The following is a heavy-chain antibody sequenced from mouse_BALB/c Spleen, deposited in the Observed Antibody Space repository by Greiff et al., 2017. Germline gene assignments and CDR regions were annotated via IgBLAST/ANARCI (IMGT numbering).Heavy chain of an antibody. J-gene: IGHJ2*01. CDR3: GSGNGVY. CDR2: INPYNGDT. D-gene: IGHD4-1*01. V-gene: IGHV1-37*01. Sequence: VQLQQSGPGLVKPGASVTISCTASGYSFTGYFMNWVKQRHGKSLEWLGRINPYNGDTFYNQKFKGKATLTVDQSSSTSHMELLSLTSEDSAVYYCGSGNGVYWGQGTTLTVSS. CDR1: GYSFTGYF.